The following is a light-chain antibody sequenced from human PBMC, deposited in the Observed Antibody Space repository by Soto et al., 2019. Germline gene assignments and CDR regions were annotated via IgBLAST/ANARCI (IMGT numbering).Light chain of an antibody. J-gene: IGKJ2*01. CDR3: QQYNNWPPLYT. V-gene: IGKV3-15*01. CDR1: QSVNSN. Sequence: EILMTQSPATLSASPGERATLSCRASQSVNSNLAWYQQRPGQAPRLLIYGASSRATGIPARFSGSGSGTDFTLTISSLQSEDFAVYYCQQYNNWPPLYTFGQGTKLEIK. CDR2: GAS.